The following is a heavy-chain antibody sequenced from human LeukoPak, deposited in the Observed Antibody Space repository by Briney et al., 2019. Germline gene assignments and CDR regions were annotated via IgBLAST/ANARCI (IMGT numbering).Heavy chain of an antibody. Sequence: GGSLRLSCAASGFTFSSYGMHWVRQAPGKGLEWVAVISYDGSNKYYADSVKGRFTISRDNSKNTLYLQMNSLRAEDTAVYYCARDRRYNYMDVWGKGTTVTISS. V-gene: IGHV3-30*03. CDR2: ISYDGSNK. J-gene: IGHJ6*03. CDR3: ARDRRYNYMDV. CDR1: GFTFSSYG. D-gene: IGHD1-14*01.